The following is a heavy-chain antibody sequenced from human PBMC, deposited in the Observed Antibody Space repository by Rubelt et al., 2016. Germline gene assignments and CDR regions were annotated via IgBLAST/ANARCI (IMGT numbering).Heavy chain of an antibody. J-gene: IGHJ6*02. CDR2: INHSGST. CDR1: GGSFSGYY. V-gene: IGHV4-34*01. D-gene: IGHD6-13*01. CDR3: ARGRRGSSSWLGRDYYGMDV. Sequence: QVQLQQWGAGLLKPSETLSLTCAVYGGSFSGYYWSWIRQPPGKGLEWIGEINHSGSTNYNPSPKSRVTIQVDTSKDQFSLKLSSVTAADTAVYYCARGRRGSSSWLGRDYYGMDVWGQGTTVTVSS.